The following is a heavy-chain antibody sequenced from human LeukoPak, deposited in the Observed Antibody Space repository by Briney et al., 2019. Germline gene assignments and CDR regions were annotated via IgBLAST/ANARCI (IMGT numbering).Heavy chain of an antibody. Sequence: PGGSLRLSCAASGFTFSNARMSWVRQAPGKGLEWVGRIKSKTDGGTTDYAAPVKGRFTISRDDSKNTLYLQMNSLKTEDTAVYYCTNSGTTRNYYYYYYMDVWGKGTTVTVSS. D-gene: IGHD1-7*01. CDR3: TNSGTTRNYYYYYYMDV. CDR1: GFTFSNAR. J-gene: IGHJ6*03. V-gene: IGHV3-15*01. CDR2: IKSKTDGGTT.